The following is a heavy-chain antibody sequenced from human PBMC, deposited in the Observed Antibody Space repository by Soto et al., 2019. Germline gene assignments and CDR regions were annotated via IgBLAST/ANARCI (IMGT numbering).Heavy chain of an antibody. D-gene: IGHD6-25*01. CDR1: GGSISSYY. CDR3: ARPHGGSSGWDNWFDP. J-gene: IGHJ5*02. V-gene: IGHV4-59*01. CDR2: IYYSGST. Sequence: SENPSLTCTVSGGSISSYYWSWIRQPPGKGLEWIGYIYYSGSTNYNPSLKSRVTISVDTSKNQFSLKLSSVTAADTAVYYCARPHGGSSGWDNWFDPWGQGTLVTVSS.